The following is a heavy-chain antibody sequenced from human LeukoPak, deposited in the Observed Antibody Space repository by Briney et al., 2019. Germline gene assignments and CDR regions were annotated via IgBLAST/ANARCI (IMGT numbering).Heavy chain of an antibody. V-gene: IGHV3-23*01. Sequence: GGSLRLSCAASGFTFSSYSMNWVRQAPGKGLEWVSTISGSDDSTYYADSVKGRFTISRDNSKNTLYLQMNSLRVEDTAVYYCAKSNDWSGMYYFDYWGQGTLVTVSS. J-gene: IGHJ4*02. CDR3: AKSNDWSGMYYFDY. CDR1: GFTFSSYS. D-gene: IGHD3-9*01. CDR2: ISGSDDST.